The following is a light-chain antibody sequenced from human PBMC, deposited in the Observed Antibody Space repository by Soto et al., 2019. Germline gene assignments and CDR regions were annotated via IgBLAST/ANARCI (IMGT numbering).Light chain of an antibody. CDR2: GAS. V-gene: IGKV3-20*01. Sequence: EIVLTQSPGTLSLSPGERATLSCRASQSVSSSYLAWSQQKPGQAPRLLIYGASSRATGIPDRFSGSGSGTDFTLTISRLEPEDFAVYNCQQYGTSPPTFGQGTKVDIK. CDR1: QSVSSSY. CDR3: QQYGTSPPT. J-gene: IGKJ1*01.